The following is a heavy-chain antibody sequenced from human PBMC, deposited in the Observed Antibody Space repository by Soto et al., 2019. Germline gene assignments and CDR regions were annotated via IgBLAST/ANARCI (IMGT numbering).Heavy chain of an antibody. D-gene: IGHD3-16*01. V-gene: IGHV3-49*04. CDR2: IRRNAYGGTT. J-gene: IGHJ4*02. CDR3: TRASSLDFDL. CDR1: GFTLGDYA. Sequence: GVLRLSCTTSGFTLGDYALSWVRQAPGKGLEWVGFIRRNAYGGTTDYAASVKGRFTISRDDSKSIAYLQMNSLRTEDTALYYCTRASSLDFDLWGQGTLVTVSS.